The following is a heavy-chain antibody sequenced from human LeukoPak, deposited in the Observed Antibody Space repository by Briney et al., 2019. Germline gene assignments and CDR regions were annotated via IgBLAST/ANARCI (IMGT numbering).Heavy chain of an antibody. CDR2: IYTSGST. J-gene: IGHJ4*02. D-gene: IGHD3-9*01. CDR3: ARISLTGYAPISGYFDY. V-gene: IGHV4-61*02. CDR1: GGSISSGSYY. Sequence: PSETLSLTCTVSGGSISSGSYYWSWIRQPAGKGLEWIGRIYTSGSTNYNPSLKSRVTISLNTSKNQFTLKLNSVTAADTAVYYCARISLTGYAPISGYFDYWGQGTLVTVSS.